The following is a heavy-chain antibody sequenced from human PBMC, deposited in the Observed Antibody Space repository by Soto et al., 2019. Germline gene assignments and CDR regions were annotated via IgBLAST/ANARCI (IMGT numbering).Heavy chain of an antibody. CDR3: AKWTAVARQHFGK. J-gene: IGHJ4*02. CDR2: ISGDGSDK. V-gene: IGHV3-30*18. D-gene: IGHD2-15*01. Sequence: QVQLVESVGGVVQPERSLRLSCAASGFTFSDFGMHWVRQSPGNGMEWGAAISGDGSDKYYLGSVQVRFTISRDNTKNALYLQMNSRRTEDTVVYYCAKWTAVARQHFGKWGQGTLVTVSS. CDR1: GFTFSDFG.